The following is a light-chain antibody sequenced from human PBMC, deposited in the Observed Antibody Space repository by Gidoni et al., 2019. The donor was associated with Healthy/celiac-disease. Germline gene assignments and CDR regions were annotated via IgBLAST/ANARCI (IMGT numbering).Light chain of an antibody. J-gene: IGLJ3*02. Sequence: QPVLTQSSSASASLGSSVKLTCTLSSGHSTYIIAWHQQQPGKAPRYLMKLEGSGSYNKGSGVPDRFSGSSSGADHHLTISSLQFEDEADYYCETWDTNTRVFGGGTKLTVL. CDR1: SGHSTYI. CDR2: LEGSGSY. V-gene: IGLV4-60*02. CDR3: ETWDTNTRV.